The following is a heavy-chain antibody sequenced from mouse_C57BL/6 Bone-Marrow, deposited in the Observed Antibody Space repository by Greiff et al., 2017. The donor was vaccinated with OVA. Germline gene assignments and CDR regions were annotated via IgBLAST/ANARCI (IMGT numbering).Heavy chain of an antibody. J-gene: IGHJ3*01. V-gene: IGHV5-9-1*02. CDR2: ISSGGDYI. CDR3: TRYYGSSYIAY. D-gene: IGHD1-1*01. CDR1: GFTFSSYA. Sequence: EVHLVESGAGLVKPGGSLKLSCAASGFTFSSYAMSWVRQTPEKRLEWVAYISSGGDYIYYADTVKGRFTISRDNARNTLYLQMSSLKSEDTAMYYCTRYYGSSYIAYWGQGTLVTVSA.